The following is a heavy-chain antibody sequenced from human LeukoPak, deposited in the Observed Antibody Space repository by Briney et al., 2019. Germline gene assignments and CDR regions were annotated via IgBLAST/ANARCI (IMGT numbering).Heavy chain of an antibody. J-gene: IGHJ4*02. CDR1: GFTFSSYA. CDR2: ISYDGSNK. D-gene: IGHD1-26*01. V-gene: IGHV3-30*04. Sequence: QPGGSLRLSCAASGFTFSSYAMHWVRQAPGKGLEWVAVISYDGSNKYYADSVKGRFTISRDNSKNTLYLQMNSMRAEDTAVYYCARDSGSPEYPKVFDYWGQGTLVTVSS. CDR3: ARDSGSPEYPKVFDY.